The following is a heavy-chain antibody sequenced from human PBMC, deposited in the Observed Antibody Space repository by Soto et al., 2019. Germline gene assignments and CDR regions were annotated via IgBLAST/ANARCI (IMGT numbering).Heavy chain of an antibody. CDR1: GFTFNNYG. CDR2: IYYDGSNK. Sequence: QVQLVESGGDLVQPGRSLRLSCAASGFTFNNYGMHWVRQGPGKGLEWVAVIYYDGSNKFYADSVKGRFTISRDNSKNTLFLQMNSLRAEDTAVYFCARETLDYGDYNDSFDLWGQGTLVTVSS. V-gene: IGHV3-33*01. J-gene: IGHJ3*01. D-gene: IGHD4-17*01. CDR3: ARETLDYGDYNDSFDL.